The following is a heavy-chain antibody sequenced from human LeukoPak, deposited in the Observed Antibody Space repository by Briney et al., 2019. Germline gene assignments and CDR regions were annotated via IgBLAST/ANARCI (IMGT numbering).Heavy chain of an antibody. D-gene: IGHD2-21*02. V-gene: IGHV3-49*03. CDR2: IRSKAYGGTT. J-gene: IGHJ3*02. CDR1: GFTFGDYA. CDR3: TSTGGPGIVVVTAPKHRPFDI. Sequence: GGSLRLSCTASGFTFGDYAMSWFRQAPGKGLEWVGFIRSKAYGGTTEYAASVKGRFTISRDDSKSIAYLQMNSLKTEDTAVYYCTSTGGPGIVVVTAPKHRPFDIWGQGTMVTVSS.